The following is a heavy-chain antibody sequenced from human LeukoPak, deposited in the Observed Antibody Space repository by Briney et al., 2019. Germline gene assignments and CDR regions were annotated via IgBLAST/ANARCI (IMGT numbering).Heavy chain of an antibody. CDR1: GFTFSNYW. CDR3: AISSPVATVGY. CDR2: INQDGREK. Sequence: PGGSLRLSCAESGFTFSNYWISWVRQAPGKGLEWVANINQDGREKYYVDSVRGRFTISRDNAKNSLYLQMNSLRAEDTAVYYCAISSPVATVGYWGQGTLVTVSS. D-gene: IGHD4-23*01. J-gene: IGHJ4*02. V-gene: IGHV3-7*01.